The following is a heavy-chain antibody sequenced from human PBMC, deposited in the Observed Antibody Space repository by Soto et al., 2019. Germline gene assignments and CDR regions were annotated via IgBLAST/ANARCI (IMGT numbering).Heavy chain of an antibody. CDR2: ISYDGSNK. J-gene: IGHJ4*02. Sequence: SLRLSCAASGFTFSSYAMHWVRQAPGKGLEWVAVISYDGSNKYYADSVKGRFTISRDNSKNTLYLQMNSLRAEDTAVYYCATPAPTFTDYWGQGTLVTVSS. CDR3: ATPAPTFTDY. D-gene: IGHD3-3*02. V-gene: IGHV3-30-3*01. CDR1: GFTFSSYA.